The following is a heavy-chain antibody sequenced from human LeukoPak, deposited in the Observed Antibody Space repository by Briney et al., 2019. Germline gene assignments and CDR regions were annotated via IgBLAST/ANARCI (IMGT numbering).Heavy chain of an antibody. V-gene: IGHV6-1*01. J-gene: IGHJ4*02. CDR3: ARDLGNTGWYTFDY. CDR2: TYYRSQWYN. Sequence: SQTLSLTCAISGDSVSSKNGAWNWIRQSPSRGLEWLGRTYYRSQWYNEYAVSKEGRITINPDTSKNQFSLQLNSVTPEDTAVYYCARDLGNTGWYTFDYWGQGTLVTVSS. CDR1: GDSVSSKNGA. D-gene: IGHD6-19*01.